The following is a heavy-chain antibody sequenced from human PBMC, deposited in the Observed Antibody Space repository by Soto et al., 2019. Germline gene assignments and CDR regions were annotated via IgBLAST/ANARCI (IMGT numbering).Heavy chain of an antibody. CDR1: GYRMSDYG. J-gene: IGHJ6*02. V-gene: IGHV1-69*13. D-gene: IGHD2-2*01. Sequence: AAVKVSCKVSGYRMSDYGITWVRQAPGEGLEWMVGIIPIFGTAKYAQKFQGRVTITADESTSTAYMELSSLRSEDTAVYYCAREDIVVVPAADRGYYYYGMDVWGQGTTVTVSS. CDR3: AREDIVVVPAADRGYYYYGMDV. CDR2: IIPIFGTA.